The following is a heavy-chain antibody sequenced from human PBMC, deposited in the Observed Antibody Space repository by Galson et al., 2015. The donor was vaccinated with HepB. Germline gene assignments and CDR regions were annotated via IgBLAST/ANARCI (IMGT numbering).Heavy chain of an antibody. D-gene: IGHD5-12*01. V-gene: IGHV3-74*01. CDR1: GFTLSSYW. CDR3: ARGGKDYSLDH. Sequence: LRLSCAASGFTLSSYWMHWVRQAPGQGLVWVSRLHSDGTGTTYGDSVKGRFAISRDNAKATLYLQMNSLRAEDTAVHYCARGGKDYSLDHWGQGTLVTVSS. CDR2: LHSDGTGT. J-gene: IGHJ4*02.